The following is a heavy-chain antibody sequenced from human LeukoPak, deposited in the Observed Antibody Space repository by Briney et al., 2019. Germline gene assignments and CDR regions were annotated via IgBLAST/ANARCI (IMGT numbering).Heavy chain of an antibody. V-gene: IGHV3-74*01. Sequence: GSLRLSCVASGFTFTNYWMHWVRQAPGKGLVWVSRMNSDASSTSYADSVKGRFTISRDNAKNTLYLQMNSLRAEDTAVYYCARGPDYGGPLRGQGTLVTVSP. J-gene: IGHJ4*02. CDR2: MNSDASST. CDR1: GFTFTNYW. D-gene: IGHD4-23*01. CDR3: ARGPDYGGPL.